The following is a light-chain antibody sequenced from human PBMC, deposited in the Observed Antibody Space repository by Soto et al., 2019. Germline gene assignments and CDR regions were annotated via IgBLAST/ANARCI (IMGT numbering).Light chain of an antibody. J-gene: IGLJ3*02. V-gene: IGLV1-40*01. Sequence: QSVLTQPPSVSGAPGQRVTVSCTGSSSNIGAAYDVHWYQHLPGTAPKLLIYGNTNRPSGVPDRFSGSKSGTSASLAITGLQAEDEADYYCQSYDSILSVVFGGGTKLTVL. CDR1: SSNIGAAYD. CDR2: GNT. CDR3: QSYDSILSVV.